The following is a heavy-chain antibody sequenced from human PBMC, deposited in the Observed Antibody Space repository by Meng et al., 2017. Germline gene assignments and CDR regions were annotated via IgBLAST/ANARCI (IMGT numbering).Heavy chain of an antibody. Sequence: GESLKISCAASGFTFSDYYMSWIRQAPGKGLEWVSYISSSGSTIYYADSVKGRFTISRDNAKNSLYLQMNSLRAEDTAVYYCAREGIAAAGTVGYWGQGTLVTVSS. CDR2: ISSSGSTI. D-gene: IGHD6-13*01. CDR1: GFTFSDYY. CDR3: AREGIAAAGTVGY. J-gene: IGHJ4*02. V-gene: IGHV3-11*04.